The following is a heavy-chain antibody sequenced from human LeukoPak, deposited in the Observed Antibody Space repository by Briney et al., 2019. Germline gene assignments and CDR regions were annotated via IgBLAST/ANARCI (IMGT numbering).Heavy chain of an antibody. V-gene: IGHV3-7*01. CDR2: IKQDGSEK. CDR3: ASTPGYQINYYYYYMDV. D-gene: IGHD2-2*01. CDR1: GFTFSSYW. J-gene: IGHJ6*03. Sequence: GGSLRLSCAASGFTFSSYWMSWVRQAPGKGLEWVANIKQDGSEKYYVDSVKGRFTISRDNVKNSLYLQMNSLRAEDTAVYYCASTPGYQINYYYYYMDVWGKGTTVTVSS.